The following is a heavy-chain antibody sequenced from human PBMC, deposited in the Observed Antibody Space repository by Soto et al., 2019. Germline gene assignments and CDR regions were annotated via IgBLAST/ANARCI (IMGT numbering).Heavy chain of an antibody. V-gene: IGHV3-23*01. CDR2: ISVSGGTT. D-gene: IGHD6-19*01. J-gene: IGHJ4*02. CDR3: AKCITVAAKYYFQY. Sequence: EVQLLESGGGFVQPGGSLRLSCAASGFTFSSYAMSWVRQAPGKGLEWVSGISVSGGTTYAESVKGRFTISRDNSKNTVYLQMNILRAEDTAVYYCAKCITVAAKYYFQYWGQGTLVTVSS. CDR1: GFTFSSYA.